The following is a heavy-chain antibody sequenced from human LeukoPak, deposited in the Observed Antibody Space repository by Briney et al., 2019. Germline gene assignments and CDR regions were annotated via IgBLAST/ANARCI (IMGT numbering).Heavy chain of an antibody. Sequence: PSETLSLTCTVSGGSISSSSYYWGWIRQPPGKGLEWIGSIYYSGSTYYNPSLKSRVTISVDTSKNQFSLELSSVTAADTAVYYCARVRYCSGGSCYPFDPWGQGTLVTVSS. CDR1: GGSISSSSYY. CDR3: ARVRYCSGGSCYPFDP. J-gene: IGHJ5*02. D-gene: IGHD2-15*01. CDR2: IYYSGST. V-gene: IGHV4-39*07.